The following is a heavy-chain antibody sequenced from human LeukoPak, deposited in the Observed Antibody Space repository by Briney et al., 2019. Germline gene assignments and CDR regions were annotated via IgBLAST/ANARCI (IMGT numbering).Heavy chain of an antibody. CDR2: INGPGGST. CDR3: AKGFSGTTNFDY. V-gene: IGHV3-23*01. CDR1: GFTFSSYA. Sequence: PGGSLRLSCAASGFTFSSYAMTWVRQAPGKGLEWVSAINGPGGSTFYADSVKGRFTISRANSKNTLYLQMNSLRADDTALYYCAKGFSGTTNFDYWGQGTLVTVSS. D-gene: IGHD3-10*01. J-gene: IGHJ4*02.